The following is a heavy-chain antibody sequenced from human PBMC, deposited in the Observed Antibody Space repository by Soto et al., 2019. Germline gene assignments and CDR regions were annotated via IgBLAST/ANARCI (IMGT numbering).Heavy chain of an antibody. D-gene: IGHD5-18*01. CDR3: ARGGYSYGSYYYYYYGMDV. CDR1: GYTFTSYD. Sequence: QVPLVQSGAEVKKPGASVKVSCKASGYTFTSYDINWVRQATGQGLEWMGWMNPNSGNTGYAQKFQGRVTMTRNTSISTAYMELSSLRSEDTAVYYCARGGYSYGSYYYYYYGMDVWGQGTTVTVSS. V-gene: IGHV1-8*01. CDR2: MNPNSGNT. J-gene: IGHJ6*02.